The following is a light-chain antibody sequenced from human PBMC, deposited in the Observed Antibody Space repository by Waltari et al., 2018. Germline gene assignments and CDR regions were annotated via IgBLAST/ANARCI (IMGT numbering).Light chain of an antibody. CDR1: QRIATY. J-gene: IGKJ4*01. V-gene: IGKV3-11*01. CDR3: QQFTNWPPGLT. CDR2: DAS. Sequence: EVVLTQSPATLSLSPGERATLSCRASQRIATYLAWYQQKPGQAPRLLIHDASYRATGIPARFSGSGSGTDFSLTISSLEPEDFAVYFCQQFTNWPPGLTFGGGTKVEI.